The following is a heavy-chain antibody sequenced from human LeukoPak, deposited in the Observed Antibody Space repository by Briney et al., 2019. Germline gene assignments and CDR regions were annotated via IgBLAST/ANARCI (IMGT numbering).Heavy chain of an antibody. V-gene: IGHV3-30*02. CDR3: ARDNPTGVGVSMDV. CDR1: GFTFSSYG. CDR2: IRYDGSNK. J-gene: IGHJ6*03. D-gene: IGHD1-1*01. Sequence: GGSLILSCAASGFTFSSYGMHWVRQAPGKGLEWVAFIRYDGSNKYYADSVKGRFTISRDNSKNTLYLQMNSLRAEDTALYYCARDNPTGVGVSMDVWGKGTTVTVSS.